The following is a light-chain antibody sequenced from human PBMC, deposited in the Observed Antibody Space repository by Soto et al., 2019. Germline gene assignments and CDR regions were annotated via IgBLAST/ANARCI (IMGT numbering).Light chain of an antibody. Sequence: EVVMTQSPATLSVSPGERVTLSCRSSQSVADNLAWFQQKPGQGPRLLIYGASTRATGIPARFSGSGSGTDFTLTISSLEPEDFALYYCQQRSNWPITFGQGTRLEIK. CDR3: QQRSNWPIT. CDR2: GAS. J-gene: IGKJ5*01. V-gene: IGKV3-11*01. CDR1: QSVADN.